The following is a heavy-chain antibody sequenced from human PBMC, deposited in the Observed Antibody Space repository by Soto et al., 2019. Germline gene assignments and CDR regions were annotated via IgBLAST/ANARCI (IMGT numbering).Heavy chain of an antibody. CDR2: IYYSGST. CDR1: GGSISSGDYY. D-gene: IGHD4-17*01. V-gene: IGHV4-30-4*01. Sequence: QVQLQESGPGLVKPSQTLSLTCTVSGGSISSGDYYWSWIRQPPGKGLEWIGYIYYSGSTYYNPSLKSRVTISVDTSKNQFSLKLCSVTAADTAVYYCARNDYGDQKPPFPDYWGQGTLVTVSS. CDR3: ARNDYGDQKPPFPDY. J-gene: IGHJ4*02.